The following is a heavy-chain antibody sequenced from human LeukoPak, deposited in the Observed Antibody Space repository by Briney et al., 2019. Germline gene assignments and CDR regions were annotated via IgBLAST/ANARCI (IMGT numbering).Heavy chain of an antibody. D-gene: IGHD3-3*02. CDR1: GGSISSYY. CDR3: ARLRRSRLAEFDY. CDR2: IYYSGST. J-gene: IGHJ4*02. Sequence: SETLSLTCTVSGGSISSYYWSWIRQPPGKGLEWIGYIYYSGSTNYNPSLKRRVTISVDTSKNQFSLKLSSLTAADTAVYYCARLRRSRLAEFDYWGQGTLVTVSS. V-gene: IGHV4-59*08.